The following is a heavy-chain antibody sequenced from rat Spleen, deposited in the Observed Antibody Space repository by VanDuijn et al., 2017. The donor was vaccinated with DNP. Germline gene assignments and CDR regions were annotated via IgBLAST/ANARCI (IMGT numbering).Heavy chain of an antibody. CDR1: GFIFSNYW. CDR2: ISSGGGRT. J-gene: IGHJ2*01. V-gene: IGHV5-31*01. CDR3: ARSPFMYTTDHYSHYFDY. Sequence: EVQLVESGGGQVQPGGSLTLSCVASGFIFSNYWMNWLRLAPGKGLGWVATISSGGGRTFHRDSVKGRFTISRDNAKSTLYLQMDSLRSEDTATYYCARSPFMYTTDHYSHYFDYWGQGVMVTVSS. D-gene: IGHD1-6*01.